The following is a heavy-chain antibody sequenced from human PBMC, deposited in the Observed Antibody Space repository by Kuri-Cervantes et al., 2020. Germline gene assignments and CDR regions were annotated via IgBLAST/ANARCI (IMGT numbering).Heavy chain of an antibody. Sequence: GESLKISCAASGVALSNYSFSWVRQAPGRGLEWVSVIYSGGSTYYADSVKGRFTISRDNSKNTLYLQMNSLRAEDTAVYYCVSGQSPDYWGRGTQVTVSS. V-gene: IGHV3-66*01. D-gene: IGHD1-26*01. CDR1: GVALSNYS. J-gene: IGHJ4*02. CDR3: VSGQSPDY. CDR2: IYSGGST.